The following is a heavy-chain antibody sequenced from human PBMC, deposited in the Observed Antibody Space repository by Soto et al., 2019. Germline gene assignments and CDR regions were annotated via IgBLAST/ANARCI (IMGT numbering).Heavy chain of an antibody. V-gene: IGHV4-30-2*01. Sequence: PSETLSLTCAVSGGSFRGGAYSWSWIRQPPGKGLEWIGYSFHTECTYCTPSPKSRVTISVDISKNQFSLKLSSVTAADTAVYYCARTSRFDCWGQGTLVTVSS. CDR3: ARTSRFDC. J-gene: IGHJ4*02. D-gene: IGHD6-6*01. CDR1: GGSFRGGAYS. CDR2: SFHTECT.